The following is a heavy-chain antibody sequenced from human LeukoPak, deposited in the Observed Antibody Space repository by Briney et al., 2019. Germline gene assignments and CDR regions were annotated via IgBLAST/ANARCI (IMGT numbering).Heavy chain of an antibody. CDR1: GGTFRSYG. CDR2: FIPILGTP. CDR3: ARGLYCSSSTSCYDYGLDV. D-gene: IGHD2-2*01. V-gene: IGHV1-69*13. Sequence: GASVKVSCKTSGGTFRSYGLNWVRQAPGQGLEWMGGFIPILGTPRYAQNLQGRVTITADESTSTGYMELSSLRDEDTAVYYCARGLYCSSSTSCYDYGLDVWGQGTTVTVSS. J-gene: IGHJ6*02.